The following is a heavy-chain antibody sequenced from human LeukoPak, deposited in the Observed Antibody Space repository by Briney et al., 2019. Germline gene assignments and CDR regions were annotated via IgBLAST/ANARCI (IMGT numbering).Heavy chain of an antibody. D-gene: IGHD4-17*01. CDR2: IYYSGST. V-gene: IGHV4-59*01. CDR3: ARYDYGDYSDAFDI. CDR1: GGSISSYY. Sequence: SETLSLTCTVSGGSISSYYWSWIRQPPGKGLEWIGYIYYSGSTNYNPSLKSRVTISVDTSKNQFSLELSSVTAADTAVYYCARYDYGDYSDAFDIWGQGTMVTVSS. J-gene: IGHJ3*02.